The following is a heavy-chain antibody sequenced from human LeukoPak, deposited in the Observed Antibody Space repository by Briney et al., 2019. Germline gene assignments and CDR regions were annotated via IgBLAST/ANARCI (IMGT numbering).Heavy chain of an antibody. Sequence: PSQTLSLTCTVSGGSISSGGYYWSWIRQHPGKGLEWIGYIYYSGSTYYNLSLKSRVTISVDTSKNQFSLKLSSVTAADTAVYYCARERGRDCSGGSCRWYYFDYWGQGTLVTVSS. V-gene: IGHV4-31*03. CDR1: GGSISSGGYY. D-gene: IGHD2-15*01. CDR2: IYYSGST. J-gene: IGHJ4*02. CDR3: ARERGRDCSGGSCRWYYFDY.